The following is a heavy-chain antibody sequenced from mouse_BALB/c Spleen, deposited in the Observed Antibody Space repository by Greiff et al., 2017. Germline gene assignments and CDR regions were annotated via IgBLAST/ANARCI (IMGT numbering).Heavy chain of an antibody. CDR1: GYKFTDYA. J-gene: IGHJ3*01. D-gene: IGHD2-3*01. CDR2: ISTYYGDA. CDR3: ARGGYYDGWFAY. Sequence: QVQLKQSGAELVRPGVSVKISCKGSGYKFTDYAMHWVKQSHTKSLEWIGVISTYYGDASYNQKFKGKATMTVDKSSSTAYMELARLTSEDSAIYYCARGGYYDGWFAYWGQGTLVTVSA. V-gene: IGHV1S137*01.